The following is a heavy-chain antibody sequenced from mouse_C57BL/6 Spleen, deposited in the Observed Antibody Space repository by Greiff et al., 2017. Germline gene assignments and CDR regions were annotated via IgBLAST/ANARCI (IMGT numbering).Heavy chain of an antibody. Sequence: QVQLKQPGAELVRPGTSVKLSCKASGYTFTSYWMHWVKQRPGQGLEWIGVIDPSDSYTNYNQKFKGKATLTVDTSSSTAYMQLSSLTSEDSAVDDGARGDDGSSWYFDVWGTGTTVTVSS. CDR3: ARGDDGSSWYFDV. J-gene: IGHJ1*03. D-gene: IGHD1-1*01. CDR2: IDPSDSYT. CDR1: GYTFTSYW. V-gene: IGHV1-59*01.